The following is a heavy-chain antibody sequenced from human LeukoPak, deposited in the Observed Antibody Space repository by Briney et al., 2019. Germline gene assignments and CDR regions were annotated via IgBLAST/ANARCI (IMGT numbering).Heavy chain of an antibody. Sequence: ASVKVSCKASGGTFSSYAISWVRQAPGQGLEWMGGIIPIFGTANYAQKCQGRVTITTDESTSTAYMELSSMRSEDTAVYYCARDLWASGSYFDYWGQGTLVTVSS. CDR3: ARDLWASGSYFDY. D-gene: IGHD1-26*01. CDR1: GGTFSSYA. V-gene: IGHV1-69*05. J-gene: IGHJ4*02. CDR2: IIPIFGTA.